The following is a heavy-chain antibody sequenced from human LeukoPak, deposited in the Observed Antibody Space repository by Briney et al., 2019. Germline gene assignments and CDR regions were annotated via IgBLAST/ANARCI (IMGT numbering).Heavy chain of an antibody. V-gene: IGHV3-48*01. J-gene: IGHJ6*02. CDR1: GFTFSSYG. D-gene: IGHD3-22*01. CDR2: ISSSSSNI. CDR3: ARKNLLSGSFSYYYGMDV. Sequence: GGSLRLSCAASGFTFSSYGMNWVRQSAGKGLEWVSYISSSSSNINYADSVKGRFTISRDNAKNSLYLQMNSLRAEDTAVYYCARKNLLSGSFSYYYGMDVWGQGTTVTVSS.